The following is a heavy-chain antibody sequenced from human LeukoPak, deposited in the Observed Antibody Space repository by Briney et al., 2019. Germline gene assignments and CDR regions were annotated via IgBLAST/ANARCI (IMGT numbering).Heavy chain of an antibody. CDR1: GGSISSGGYY. J-gene: IGHJ5*02. V-gene: IGHV4-31*03. D-gene: IGHD4-23*01. CDR3: ARENRLPVQIGGAVVTGFDP. CDR2: IYYSGST. Sequence: SQTLSLTCTVSGGSISSGGYYWSWIRQHPGKGLEWVGYIYYSGSTYYNPSLKSRVTISVDTSKNQFSLKLTSVTAADTAVYYCARENRLPVQIGGAVVTGFDPWGQGTLVTVSS.